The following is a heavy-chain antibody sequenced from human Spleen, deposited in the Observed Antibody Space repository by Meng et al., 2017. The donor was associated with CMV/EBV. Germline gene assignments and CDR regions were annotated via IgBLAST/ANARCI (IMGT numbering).Heavy chain of an antibody. CDR2: IYAGGTT. CDR3: ARLLLGSTWTHDY. CDR1: GFTFSRYW. V-gene: IGHV3-53*01. J-gene: IGHJ4*02. Sequence: GGSLRLSCAASGFTFSRYWMSWVRQAPGKGLEWVSVIYAGGTTYYADSVKGRFTISRDNSKNTAFLQMSSLRAEDTAVYYCARLLLGSTWTHDYWGQGTLVTVSS. D-gene: IGHD6-13*01.